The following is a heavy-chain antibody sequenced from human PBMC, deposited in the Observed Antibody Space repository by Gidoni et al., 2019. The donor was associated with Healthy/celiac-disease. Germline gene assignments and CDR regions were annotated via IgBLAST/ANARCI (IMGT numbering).Heavy chain of an antibody. CDR1: GFTFSSSG. CDR3: AKDWLLTSH. J-gene: IGHJ4*02. V-gene: IGHV3-30*18. D-gene: IGHD1-26*01. CDR2: ISSDGSNK. Sequence: QVQLVESGGGGVQPGRSLRLSCAASGFTFSSSGMHWVRQAPGRGLEWVAVISSDGSNKHYADSVKGRFTISRDNSKNTVYLQMNSLRAEDTAVYCCAKDWLLTSHWGQGTLVTVSS.